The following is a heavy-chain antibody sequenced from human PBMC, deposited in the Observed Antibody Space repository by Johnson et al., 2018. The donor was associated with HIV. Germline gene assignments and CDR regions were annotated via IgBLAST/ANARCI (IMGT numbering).Heavy chain of an antibody. D-gene: IGHD4-17*01. Sequence: VQLVESGGGLVQPGGSLRLSCEASGFTVSSNYMNWVRQAPGKGLEWVSVIYSGGTTYYADSVKGRFTISRDNSKNTLYLQMNSLKTEDTAVYYCARELRAGGAFDIWGQGTMVTVSS. CDR2: IYSGGTT. CDR1: GFTVSSNY. J-gene: IGHJ3*02. CDR3: ARELRAGGAFDI. V-gene: IGHV3-66*01.